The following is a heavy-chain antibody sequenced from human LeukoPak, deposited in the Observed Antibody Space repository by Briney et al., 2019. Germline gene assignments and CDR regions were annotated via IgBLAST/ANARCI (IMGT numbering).Heavy chain of an antibody. CDR1: GFTFSNYW. J-gene: IGHJ4*02. V-gene: IGHV3-74*01. CDR2: INSDGSST. CDR3: GLSMVRALSPHY. Sequence: GGSLRLSCAGSGFTFSNYWMHWVRQAPGKGLVWVSGINSDGSSTNYADSVKGRFTISRDNAKNTLYLQMDSLRDEDTAVYYCGLSMVRALSPHYWGQGTVVTVSS. D-gene: IGHD3-10*01.